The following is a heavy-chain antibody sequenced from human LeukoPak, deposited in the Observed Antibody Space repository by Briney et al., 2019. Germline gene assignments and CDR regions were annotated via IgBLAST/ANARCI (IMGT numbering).Heavy chain of an antibody. J-gene: IGHJ4*02. CDR3: AREESYYFDY. Sequence: PGGSLRLSCAASGFTFSNYWMSWVRQAPGKGLEWVAVISYDGSNKYYADSVKGRFTISRDNSKNTLYLQMNSLRAEDTAVYYCAREESYYFDYWGQGTLVTVSS. CDR2: ISYDGSNK. CDR1: GFTFSNYW. D-gene: IGHD1-26*01. V-gene: IGHV3-30-3*01.